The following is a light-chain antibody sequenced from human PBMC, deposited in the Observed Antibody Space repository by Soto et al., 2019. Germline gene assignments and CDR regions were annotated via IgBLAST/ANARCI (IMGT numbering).Light chain of an antibody. CDR3: CSYAGRDTLYV. CDR1: STDVGGYNY. Sequence: SCTGTSTDVGGYNYVSWYQQHPGKVPKLMLYDVSNRPSGVPDRFSGSKSGNTASLTISGLQAEDEADYYCCSYAGRDTLYVFGSGTKVTXL. V-gene: IGLV2-11*01. J-gene: IGLJ1*01. CDR2: DVS.